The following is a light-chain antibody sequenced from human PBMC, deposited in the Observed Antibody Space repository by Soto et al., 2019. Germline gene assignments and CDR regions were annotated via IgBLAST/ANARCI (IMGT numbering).Light chain of an antibody. CDR2: GAS. V-gene: IGKV3-15*01. CDR3: QQYDTYMYA. CDR1: QSVRNN. J-gene: IGKJ2*01. Sequence: EIVMSQSPATLSVSPGERATLSCRASQSVRNNLAWYQQRLGQAPRLLMYGASTRPSGIPARFTGGGSGTDFTLTITSLQSEDFAVYYCQQYDTYMYAFGQGTKVEI.